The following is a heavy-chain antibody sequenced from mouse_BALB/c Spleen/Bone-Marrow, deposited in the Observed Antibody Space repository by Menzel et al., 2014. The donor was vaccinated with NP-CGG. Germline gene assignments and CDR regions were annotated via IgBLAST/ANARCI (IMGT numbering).Heavy chain of an antibody. V-gene: IGHV2-9*02. J-gene: IGHJ2*01. D-gene: IGHD1-2*01. Sequence: VMLVESGPGLVAPSQSLSITCTVSGFSLTSYGVHWVRQPPGKGLEWLGVIWAGGSTNYNSALMSRLSISKDNSKSQVFLKMKSLQTDDTAMYYCARGFHLDYWGQGTTLTVSS. CDR1: GFSLTSYG. CDR3: ARGFHLDY. CDR2: IWAGGST.